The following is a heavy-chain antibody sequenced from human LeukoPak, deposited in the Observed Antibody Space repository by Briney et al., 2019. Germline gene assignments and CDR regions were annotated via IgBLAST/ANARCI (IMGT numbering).Heavy chain of an antibody. Sequence: PSETLSLTCAVYGGSFSDYFWSWIRQPPGKGLEWIGEISHSGSTTYNPSLRSRVTISGDTSKKQFSLKLSSVTAADTAVYYCVTYYYGSSAPKRNYWGQGILVTVSS. CDR1: GGSFSDYF. V-gene: IGHV4-34*01. CDR3: VTYYYGSSAPKRNY. J-gene: IGHJ4*02. D-gene: IGHD3-22*01. CDR2: ISHSGST.